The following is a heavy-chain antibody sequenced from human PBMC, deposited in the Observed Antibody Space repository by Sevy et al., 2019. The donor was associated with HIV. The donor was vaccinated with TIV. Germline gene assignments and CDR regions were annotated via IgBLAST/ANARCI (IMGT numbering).Heavy chain of an antibody. D-gene: IGHD2-15*01. CDR2: FSFGCGRI. CDR1: GFTFAKYS. J-gene: IGHJ4*02. CDR3: GSEGCTQPHDY. V-gene: IGHV3-23*01. Sequence: GGSLRLSCAASGFTFAKYSMSWVRQAPGKGLEWVSTFSFGCGRINYADSVKGRFTISRDDSKNTLFLQMNSLRAEDTATYFRGSEGCTQPHDYWGQGTLVTVSS.